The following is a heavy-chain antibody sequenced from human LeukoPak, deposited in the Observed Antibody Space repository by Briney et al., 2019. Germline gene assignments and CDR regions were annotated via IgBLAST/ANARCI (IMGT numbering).Heavy chain of an antibody. Sequence: GGSLRLSCAASGLTFSGYAMTWVRQAPGKGLEWVSTISGSDGSTYYADSVKGRFTISRDNSKNTLSLQMNSLRAEDTALYYCARSNPGGATAFDYWGQGTLVTVSS. CDR2: ISGSDGST. CDR3: ARSNPGGATAFDY. CDR1: GLTFSGYA. V-gene: IGHV3-23*01. J-gene: IGHJ4*02. D-gene: IGHD1-26*01.